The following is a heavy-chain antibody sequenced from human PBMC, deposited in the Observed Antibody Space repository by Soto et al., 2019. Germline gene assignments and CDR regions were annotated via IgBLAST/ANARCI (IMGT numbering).Heavy chain of an antibody. CDR3: ARLKAAQGAYYFDY. CDR1: GGSISSSSYY. V-gene: IGHV4-39*01. Sequence: QLQLQESGPGLVKPSETLSLTCTVSGGSISSSSYYWGWIRQPPGKGLEWIGSIYYSGSTYYNPSLKSRVTISVDTSKNQFSLKLSSVTAADTAVYYCARLKAAQGAYYFDYWGQGTLVTVSS. D-gene: IGHD3-16*01. CDR2: IYYSGST. J-gene: IGHJ4*02.